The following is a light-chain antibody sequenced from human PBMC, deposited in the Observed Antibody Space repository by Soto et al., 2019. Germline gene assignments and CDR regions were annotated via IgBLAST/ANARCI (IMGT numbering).Light chain of an antibody. Sequence: EIVLTQSPGTQSLSPGERATLSCRASQSVDSNSLAWYQHKPGQAPRVLIYGASNRATGIPDRFTGSGSGTDFTLTINRLGPEDSAMYYCQQYGNSPRTFGQGTKVEIK. CDR2: GAS. CDR1: QSVDSNS. J-gene: IGKJ1*01. V-gene: IGKV3-20*01. CDR3: QQYGNSPRT.